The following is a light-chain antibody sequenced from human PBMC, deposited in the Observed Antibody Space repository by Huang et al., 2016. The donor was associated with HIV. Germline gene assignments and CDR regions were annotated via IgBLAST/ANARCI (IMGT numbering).Light chain of an antibody. CDR3: QPSSSHPPWT. Sequence: DIQMTQSPSSLSASVGDRVTITCRASQSITTYLHWYQQKPGKAPKLLIYAASSLQSGVPSRFSGSGSGTDFSLTIRSLQPEDFATYFCQPSSSHPPWTCGQGTKVEVK. V-gene: IGKV1-39*01. CDR2: AAS. J-gene: IGKJ1*01. CDR1: QSITTY.